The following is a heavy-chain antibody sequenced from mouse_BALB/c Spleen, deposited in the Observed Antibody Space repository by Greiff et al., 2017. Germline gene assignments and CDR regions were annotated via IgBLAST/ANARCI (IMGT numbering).Heavy chain of an antibody. D-gene: IGHD3-1*01. CDR1: GYSFTSYW. CDR3: AREGGATSYFDY. J-gene: IGHJ2*01. V-gene: IGHV1S126*01. Sequence: QVQLKESGPQLVRPGASVKISCKASGYSFTSYWMHWVKQRPGQGLEWIGMIDPSDSETRLNQKFKDKATLTVDKSSSTAYMQLSSPTSEDSAVYYCAREGGATSYFDYWGQGTTLTVSS. CDR2: IDPSDSET.